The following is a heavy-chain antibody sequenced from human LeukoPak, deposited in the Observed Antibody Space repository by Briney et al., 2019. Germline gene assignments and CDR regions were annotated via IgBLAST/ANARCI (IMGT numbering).Heavy chain of an antibody. Sequence: GGSLRLSCAASGFTLSEYGMSWVRQAPGKGLEWVANIKEDGSEKHYVGSVKGRFTISRDNAQSSVHLEMNSLRDEDTAVYYCARGGREGTGDYWGQGTLVTVSS. V-gene: IGHV3-7*02. CDR3: ARGGREGTGDY. CDR2: IKEDGSEK. CDR1: GFTLSEYG. D-gene: IGHD1-14*01. J-gene: IGHJ4*02.